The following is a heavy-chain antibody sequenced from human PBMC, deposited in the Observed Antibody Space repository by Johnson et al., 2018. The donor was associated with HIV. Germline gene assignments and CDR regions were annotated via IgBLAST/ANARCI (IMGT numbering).Heavy chain of an antibody. CDR2: IDWSGGRT. D-gene: IGHD1-14*01. V-gene: IGHV3-20*03. J-gene: IGHJ3*02. Sequence: SGFTFDDYGMSWVRQAPGKGLEWVSGIDWSGGRTGYADSVKGRFTISRDDAKNSLYLQMNSLRAEDTAVYYCARGRSGILILDDAFDIWGQGTMVTVSS. CDR1: GFTFDDYG. CDR3: ARGRSGILILDDAFDI.